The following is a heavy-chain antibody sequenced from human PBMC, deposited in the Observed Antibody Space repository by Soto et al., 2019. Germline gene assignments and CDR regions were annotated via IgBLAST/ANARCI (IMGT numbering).Heavy chain of an antibody. J-gene: IGHJ5*02. CDR1: GGSISSGGYY. CDR2: IYYSGST. V-gene: IGHV4-31*03. D-gene: IGHD2-15*01. CDR3: ARFSARYCSGGSCSNWFDP. Sequence: SETLSLTCTVSGGSISSGGYYWSWIRQHPGKGLEWIGYIYYSGSTYYNPSLKSRVTISVDTSKNQFSLKLSSVTAADTAVYYCARFSARYCSGGSCSNWFDPWGQGTLVTVSS.